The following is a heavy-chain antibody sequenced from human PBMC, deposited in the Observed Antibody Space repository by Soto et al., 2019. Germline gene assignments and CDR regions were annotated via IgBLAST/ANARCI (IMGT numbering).Heavy chain of an antibody. J-gene: IGHJ6*02. Sequence: QLQLQESGSGLVKPSQTLSLTCAVSGGSISSGGYSWSWIRQPPGKGLEWIGYIYHSGSTYYNPSLKSRVTVSVDRSKNQFSLKLSSVTAADTAVYYCASSYYYGMDVWGQGTTVTVSS. CDR1: GGSISSGGYS. V-gene: IGHV4-30-2*01. CDR3: ASSYYYGMDV. CDR2: IYHSGST.